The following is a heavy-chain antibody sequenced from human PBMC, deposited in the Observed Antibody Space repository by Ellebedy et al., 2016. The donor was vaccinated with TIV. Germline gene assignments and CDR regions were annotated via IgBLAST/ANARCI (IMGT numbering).Heavy chain of an antibody. CDR2: ISSSSSYI. D-gene: IGHD5-18*01. J-gene: IGHJ4*02. CDR3: ARAQPRDTGPFDY. Sequence: GESLKISXAASGFTFSSYSMNWVRQAPGKGLEWVSSISSSSSYIYYADSVKGRFTISRDNAKNSLYLQMNSLRAEDTAVYYCARAQPRDTGPFDYWGRGTLVTVSS. V-gene: IGHV3-21*01. CDR1: GFTFSSYS.